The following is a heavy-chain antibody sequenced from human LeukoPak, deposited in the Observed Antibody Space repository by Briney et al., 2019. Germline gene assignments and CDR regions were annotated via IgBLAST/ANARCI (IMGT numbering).Heavy chain of an antibody. CDR3: AKKTWEQTPYYYYYMDV. J-gene: IGHJ6*03. CDR2: VNHSGST. V-gene: IGHV4-34*01. Sequence: SETLSLTCAVYGGSFSGYYWSWIRQPPGKGLEWIGEVNHSGSTNYNPSLKSRVTISVDTSKNQFSLKLSSVTAADTAVYYCAKKTWEQTPYYYYYMDVWGKGTTVTVSS. CDR1: GGSFSGYY. D-gene: IGHD1-26*01.